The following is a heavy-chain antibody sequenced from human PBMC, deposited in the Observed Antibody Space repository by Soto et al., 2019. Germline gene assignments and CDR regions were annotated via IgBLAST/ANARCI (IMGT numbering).Heavy chain of an antibody. D-gene: IGHD1-26*01. CDR1: GYTFTGYY. CDR2: INPNSGGT. CDR3: ARDGRLVGATPYYYYGMDV. V-gene: IGHV1-2*02. J-gene: IGHJ6*02. Sequence: GASVKVSCKASGYTFTGYYMHWVRQAPGQGLEWMGWINPNSGGTNYAQKFQGRVTMTRDTSISTAYMELSRLRSDDTAVYYCARDGRLVGATPYYYYGMDVWGQGTTVTVSS.